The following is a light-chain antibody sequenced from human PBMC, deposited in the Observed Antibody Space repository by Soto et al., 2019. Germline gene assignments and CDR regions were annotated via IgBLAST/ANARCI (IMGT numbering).Light chain of an antibody. J-gene: IGKJ1*01. V-gene: IGKV1-5*03. CDR1: QTISSW. CDR2: KAS. CDR3: QHYNSYSEA. Sequence: DIQMTQSPPTLSGSVGGRVTITCRASQTISSWLAWYQQKPGKAPKLLIYKASTLKSGVPSRFSGSGSGTEFTLTISSLQPDDFATYYCQHYNSYSEAFGQGTKVEIK.